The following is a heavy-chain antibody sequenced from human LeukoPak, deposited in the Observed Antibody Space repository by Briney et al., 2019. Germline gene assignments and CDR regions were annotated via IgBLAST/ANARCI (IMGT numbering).Heavy chain of an antibody. V-gene: IGHV4-34*01. CDR1: GDSINSSF. J-gene: IGHJ6*02. Sequence: SETLSLTCIVSGDSINSSFWTWIRQPAGKGLEWIGEINHSGSTNYNPSLKSRVTISVDTSKNQFSLKLSSVTAADTAVYYCARGGPLRFLEWLPHPDYYYYGMDVWGQGTTVTVSS. D-gene: IGHD3-3*01. CDR2: INHSGST. CDR3: ARGGPLRFLEWLPHPDYYYYGMDV.